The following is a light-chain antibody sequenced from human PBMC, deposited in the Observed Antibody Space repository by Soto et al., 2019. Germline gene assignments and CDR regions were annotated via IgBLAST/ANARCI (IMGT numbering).Light chain of an antibody. J-gene: IGKJ4*01. CDR2: AAS. Sequence: DIQMTQSPSSLSASVGDRVTITCWASQGIRNDLGWYQQKPGKAPKSLLYAASSSQSGDPSRFSGSGSETEFTPTISSLQPEDFATCYCLQHNSYPPTFGGGTKVEIK. CDR3: LQHNSYPPT. V-gene: IGKV1-17*01. CDR1: QGIRND.